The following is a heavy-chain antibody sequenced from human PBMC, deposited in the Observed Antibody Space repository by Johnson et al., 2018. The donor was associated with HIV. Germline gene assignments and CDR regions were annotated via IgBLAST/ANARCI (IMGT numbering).Heavy chain of an antibody. CDR2: ISYDGSNK. J-gene: IGHJ3*02. CDR3: ARAGYGGNYAFDI. V-gene: IGHV3-30-3*01. D-gene: IGHD4-23*01. Sequence: QVQLVESGGGVVQPGRSLRLSCAASGFTFSSYAMHWVRQAPGKGLEWVAVISYDGSNKYYADSVKGRFTISRDNAKHSLYLQMNSLRAEDTAVYYCARAGYGGNYAFDIWGQGTMVTVSS. CDR1: GFTFSSYA.